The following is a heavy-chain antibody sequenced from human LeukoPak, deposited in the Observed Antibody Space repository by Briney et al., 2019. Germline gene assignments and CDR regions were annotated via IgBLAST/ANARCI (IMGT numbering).Heavy chain of an antibody. CDR3: ARDEVRGYSGYDLVY. Sequence: ASVKVSCKASGYTSTSYYMHWVRQAPGQGLEWMGIINPSGGSTSYAQKFQGRVTMTRDTSTSTVYMELSSLRSEDTAVYYCARDEVRGYSGYDLVYWGQGTLVTVSS. CDR2: INPSGGST. D-gene: IGHD5-12*01. J-gene: IGHJ4*02. CDR1: GYTSTSYY. V-gene: IGHV1-46*01.